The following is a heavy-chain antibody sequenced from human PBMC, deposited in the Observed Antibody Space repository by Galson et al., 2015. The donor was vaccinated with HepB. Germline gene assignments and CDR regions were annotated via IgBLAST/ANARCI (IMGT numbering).Heavy chain of an antibody. Sequence: SLRLSCAASGFTVSSNYMSWVRQAPGKGLEWVSVIYSGGSTYYADSVKGRFTISRDNSKNTLYLQMNSLRAEDTAVYYRAGRQWEPPGYYYYGMDAWGQGTTVTVSS. CDR1: GFTVSSNY. V-gene: IGHV3-53*05. D-gene: IGHD1-26*01. J-gene: IGHJ6*02. CDR2: IYSGGST. CDR3: AGRQWEPPGYYYYGMDA.